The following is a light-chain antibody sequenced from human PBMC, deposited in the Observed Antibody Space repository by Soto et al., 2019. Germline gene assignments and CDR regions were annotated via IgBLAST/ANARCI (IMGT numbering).Light chain of an antibody. Sequence: QSVLTQPASVSGSPGQSITISCTGSSSDVGGYNYVSWYQQHPGKAPKLLICDITNRPSGVSNRFSGSKSGNTASLTISGLQTEDEADYYCNSFASSIPLVFGGGTKVTVL. CDR2: DIT. CDR1: SSDVGGYNY. CDR3: NSFASSIPLV. V-gene: IGLV2-14*03. J-gene: IGLJ2*01.